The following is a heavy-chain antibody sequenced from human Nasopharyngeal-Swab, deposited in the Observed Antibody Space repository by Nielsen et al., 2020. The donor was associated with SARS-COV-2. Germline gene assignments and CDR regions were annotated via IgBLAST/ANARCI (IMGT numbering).Heavy chain of an antibody. CDR1: GYTFTSYD. Sequence: ASVKVSCKASGYTFTSYDINWVRQATGQGLEWMGWMNPNSGNTGYAQKFQGRVTITRNTSISTAYMELSSLRSEDTAVYYCARDRGFDGYYYTDVWGKGTTVTVSS. V-gene: IGHV1-8*03. CDR3: ARDRGFDGYYYTDV. CDR2: MNPNSGNT. J-gene: IGHJ6*03. D-gene: IGHD3-10*01.